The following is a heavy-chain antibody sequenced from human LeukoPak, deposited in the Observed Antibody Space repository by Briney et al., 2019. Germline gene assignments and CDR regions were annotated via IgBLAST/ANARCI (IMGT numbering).Heavy chain of an antibody. V-gene: IGHV4-30-4*01. CDR1: GGSISSGDYY. CDR2: IYYSGST. D-gene: IGHD1-26*01. Sequence: PSQTLSLTCTVSGGSISSGDYYWSWIRQPPGKGLEWIGYIYYSGSTYYNPSLKSRVTISVDTSENQFSLKLSSVTAADTAVYYCARDLVGALHGWFDPWGQGTLVTVSS. J-gene: IGHJ5*02. CDR3: ARDLVGALHGWFDP.